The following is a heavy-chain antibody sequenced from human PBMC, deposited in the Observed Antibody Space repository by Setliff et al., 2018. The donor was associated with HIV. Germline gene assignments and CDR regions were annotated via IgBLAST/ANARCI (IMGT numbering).Heavy chain of an antibody. CDR3: ATAFWIQLCPGFGGATYFDD. CDR1: GFSFSTSA. Sequence: GSLRLSCAASGFSFSTSAMTWVRQAPGKGLEWVSSISDGGVATYNSDSVKGRFTISRDNSKNTLYLQMKSLRAEDTATYYCATAFWIQLCPGFGGATYFDDWGQGTLVTVSS. V-gene: IGHV3-23*01. CDR2: ISDGGVAT. D-gene: IGHD3-10*01. J-gene: IGHJ4*02.